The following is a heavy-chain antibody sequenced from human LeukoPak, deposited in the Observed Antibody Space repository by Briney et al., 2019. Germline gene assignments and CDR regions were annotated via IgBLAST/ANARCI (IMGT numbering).Heavy chain of an antibody. CDR2: IIPIFGTA. J-gene: IGHJ6*03. Sequence: ASVKVSCKASGGTFISYAISWVRQAPGQGLEWMGGIIPIFGTANYAQKFQGRVTITADKSSTTFYMELRSLRSEDTAVYYCASPPVPQAAAITPGYFYYYMDVWGKGTTVTVSS. D-gene: IGHD6-13*01. CDR1: GGTFISYA. V-gene: IGHV1-69*06. CDR3: ASPPVPQAAAITPGYFYYYMDV.